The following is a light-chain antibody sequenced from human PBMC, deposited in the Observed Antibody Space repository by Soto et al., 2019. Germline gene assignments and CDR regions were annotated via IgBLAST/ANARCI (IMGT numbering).Light chain of an antibody. CDR3: QHYKSYPWT. CDR2: DAS. V-gene: IGKV1-5*01. CDR1: QSISMF. J-gene: IGKJ1*01. Sequence: DIQMTQSPSTLSASVGDRVTITCRAGQSISMFLAWYQQKPGKAPKLLIYDASNSESGVTSRFSGSGSGTEFSHPISNLQPDDFATYYRQHYKSYPWTFGQGNKV.